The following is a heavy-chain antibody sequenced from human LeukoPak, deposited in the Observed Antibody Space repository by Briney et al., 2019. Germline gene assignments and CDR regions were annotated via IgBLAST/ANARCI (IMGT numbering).Heavy chain of an antibody. CDR3: ARDSGDLD. V-gene: IGHV3-33*01. Sequence: GGSLRLSCAVSGFTFSSFGMHWVRQAPGKGLEWVAVIWHDGSNKYYADSVKGRFTVSRDNSKSTLYLQMNSLGAEDTAIYYCARDSGDLDWGQGTLVTVSS. CDR2: IWHDGSNK. D-gene: IGHD7-27*01. J-gene: IGHJ4*02. CDR1: GFTFSSFG.